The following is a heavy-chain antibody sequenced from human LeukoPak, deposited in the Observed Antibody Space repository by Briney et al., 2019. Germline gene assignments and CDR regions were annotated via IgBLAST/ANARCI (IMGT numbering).Heavy chain of an antibody. J-gene: IGHJ4*02. V-gene: IGHV3-74*01. CDR3: AKVRPPPGSGWYGGDDY. CDR2: INSDGSSI. CDR1: GFTFSSHW. D-gene: IGHD6-19*01. Sequence: TGGSLRLSCAASGFTFSSHWMHWVRQAPGKGLVWVSRINSDGSSISYAASVKGRFTIFRDNSKSTLYLQMNSLRAEDTAIYYCAKVRPPPGSGWYGGDDYWGQGTLVTVSP.